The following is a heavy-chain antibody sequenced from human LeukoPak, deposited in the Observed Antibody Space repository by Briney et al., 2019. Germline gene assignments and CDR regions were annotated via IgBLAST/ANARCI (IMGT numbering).Heavy chain of an antibody. J-gene: IGHJ4*02. V-gene: IGHV3-49*04. CDR2: IRRKAYGGTT. Sequence: PGGSLRLSCAASGFTFSSYSMNWVRQAPGKGLEWVGFIRRKAYGGTTEYAASVKGRFTISRDDSKSIAYLQMNSLKTEDTAVYYCTRADSPRSMVRGVITYLWGQGTLVTVSS. CDR1: GFTFSSYS. D-gene: IGHD3-10*01. CDR3: TRADSPRSMVRGVITYL.